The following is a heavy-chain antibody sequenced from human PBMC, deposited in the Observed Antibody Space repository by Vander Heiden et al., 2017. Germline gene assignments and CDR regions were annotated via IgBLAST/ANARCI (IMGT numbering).Heavy chain of an antibody. Sequence: QLQLQESGPGLVKPSETLSLTCTVSGGSISSSTYYWGGIRQAPGKGLEWIGSVYYSGSTYYNPSLKSRVTISVDTSKNQFSLKLSSVTATDTAVYYAAAYDTTGYDYFDYWGQGTLVTVSS. D-gene: IGHD3-22*01. CDR1: GGSISSSTYY. V-gene: IGHV4-39*01. CDR2: VYYSGST. CDR3: AAYDTTGYDYFDY. J-gene: IGHJ4*02.